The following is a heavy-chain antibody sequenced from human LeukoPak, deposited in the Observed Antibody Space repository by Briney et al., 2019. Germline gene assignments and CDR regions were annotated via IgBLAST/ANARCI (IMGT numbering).Heavy chain of an antibody. D-gene: IGHD3-3*02. CDR2: ISYDGSNK. CDR3: ARDLSAY. V-gene: IGHV3-30*01. J-gene: IGHJ4*02. CDR1: GFTFSSYA. Sequence: GRSLRLSCAASGFTFSSYAMHWVRQAPGKGLEWVAVISYDGSNKYYADSVKGRFTISRDNSKNTLYLQMNSLRAEDTAVYYCARDLSAYWGQGTLVTVSS.